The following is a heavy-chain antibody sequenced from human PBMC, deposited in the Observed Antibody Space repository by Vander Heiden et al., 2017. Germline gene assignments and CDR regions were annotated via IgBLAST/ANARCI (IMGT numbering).Heavy chain of an antibody. CDR2: IISIFGTT. Sequence: KPGSSVKVSCKASGGTFSRYAISWVRQAPGQGLEWMGGIISIFGTTNYAQKFQGRVTITADGSTSTAYMELSSLRSEDTAVYYCARGGGDIVIVPAAKYYYYAMDVWGQGTTVTVSS. CDR1: GGTFSRYA. D-gene: IGHD2-2*01. V-gene: IGHV1-69*01. CDR3: ARGGGDIVIVPAAKYYYYAMDV. J-gene: IGHJ6*02.